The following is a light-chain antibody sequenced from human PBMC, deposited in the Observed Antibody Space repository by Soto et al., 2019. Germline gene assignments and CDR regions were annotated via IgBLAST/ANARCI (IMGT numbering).Light chain of an antibody. CDR1: QSFSSSY. J-gene: IGKJ1*01. CDR3: QQYGSSPWT. CDR2: GAS. Sequence: EIVLTQSPGTLSLSPGERATLSCRASQSFSSSYLAWYQQKPGQAPRLLIYGASSRATGIPDRFSGSGSGTDFTLTISRLEPKDFAVYYCQQYGSSPWTFGQGTKVEIK. V-gene: IGKV3-20*01.